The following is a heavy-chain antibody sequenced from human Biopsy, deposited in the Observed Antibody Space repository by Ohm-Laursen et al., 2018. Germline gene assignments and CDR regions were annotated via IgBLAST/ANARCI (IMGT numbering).Heavy chain of an antibody. CDR2: INSVGTI. V-gene: IGHV3-11*01. CDR3: VKDIRRYFYGMDV. D-gene: IGHD3-10*01. J-gene: IGHJ6*02. Sequence: SLRLSCAAAGFIFSDYYMSWIRQAPGKGLEWVSNINSVGTIYYADSVRGRFTISRDNAKNSLYLQMNSLRVDDTAMYYCVKDIRRYFYGMDVWGQGTTVTVS. CDR1: GFIFSDYY.